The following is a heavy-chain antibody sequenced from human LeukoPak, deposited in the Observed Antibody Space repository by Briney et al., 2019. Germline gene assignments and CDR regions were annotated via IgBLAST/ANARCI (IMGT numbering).Heavy chain of an antibody. CDR3: ARAGVAYYYYYMDV. CDR2: IYTSGST. CDR1: GGSISSYY. Sequence: SETLSLTCSVSGGSISSYYWSWIRQPAGKGLEWVGRIYTSGSTNYNPSLKSRVTMSVDTSKNQFSLKLSSVAAADTAVYYCARAGVAYYYYYMDVWGKGTTVTISS. V-gene: IGHV4-4*07. D-gene: IGHD2-21*01. J-gene: IGHJ6*03.